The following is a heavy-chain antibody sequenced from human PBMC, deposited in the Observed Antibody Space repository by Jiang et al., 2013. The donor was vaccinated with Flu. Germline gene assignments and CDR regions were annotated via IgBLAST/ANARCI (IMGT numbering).Heavy chain of an antibody. Sequence: LLKPSETLSLTCAAYGGSFSGYYWSWIRQPPGKGLEWIGEINHSGSTNYNPSLKSRVTISVDTSKNQFSLKLSSVTAADTAVYYCARKGRYYGSGSYYNVFGLNDAFDIWGQGTMVTVSS. V-gene: IGHV4-34*01. CDR1: GGSFSGYY. CDR3: ARKGRYYGSGSYYNVFGLNDAFDI. CDR2: INHSGST. J-gene: IGHJ3*02. D-gene: IGHD3-10*01.